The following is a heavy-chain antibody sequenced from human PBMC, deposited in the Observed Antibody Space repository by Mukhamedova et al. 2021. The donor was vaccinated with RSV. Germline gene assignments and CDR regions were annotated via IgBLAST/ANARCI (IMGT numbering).Heavy chain of an antibody. CDR2: IKSKTDGATT. V-gene: IGHV3-15*01. J-gene: IGHJ4*02. D-gene: IGHD3-16*01. CDR3: AGNHLGDY. Sequence: EYMGRIKSKTDGATTDCAAPVKGRFSISRDDSKNTLYLEMNSLKTEDTAVYYCAGNHLGDYWGQGTLVTVSS.